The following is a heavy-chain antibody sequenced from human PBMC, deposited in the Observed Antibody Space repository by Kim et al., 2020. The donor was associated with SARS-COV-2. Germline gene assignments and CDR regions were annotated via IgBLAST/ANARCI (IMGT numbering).Heavy chain of an antibody. CDR3: AKAIDYGDYGYYFDY. V-gene: IGHV3-30*02. J-gene: IGHJ4*02. Sequence: DSVKGRCTISRDNSKNTLYLQMNSLRAEDTAVYYCAKAIDYGDYGYYFDYWGQGTLVTVSS. D-gene: IGHD4-17*01.